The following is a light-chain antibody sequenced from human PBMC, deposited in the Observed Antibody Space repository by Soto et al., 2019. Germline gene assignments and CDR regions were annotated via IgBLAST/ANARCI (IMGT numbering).Light chain of an antibody. CDR1: QSVLYSSNNKNY. CDR2: WAS. J-gene: IGKJ2*01. CDR3: QQYYNTPSYT. Sequence: DIVMTQSPDSLAVSLGERATINCKSSQSVLYSSNNKNYLAWYQQQPGQPPKLLIYWASTRESGVPDRFSGSGSGTDFTLTIISLQAEDVAVYYCQQYYNTPSYTFGQGTKLEIK. V-gene: IGKV4-1*01.